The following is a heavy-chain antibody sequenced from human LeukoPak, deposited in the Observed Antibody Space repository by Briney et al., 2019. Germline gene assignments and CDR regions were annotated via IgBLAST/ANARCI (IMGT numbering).Heavy chain of an antibody. CDR1: GFTFTSSA. J-gene: IGHJ4*02. V-gene: IGHV1-58*01. CDR2: IVVGSGNT. CDR3: AASRERVYCSSTSCQFDY. Sequence: SVKVSCKASGFTFTSSAVQWVRQARGQRLEWIGWIVVGSGNTNYAQKFQERVTITRDMSTSTAYMELSSLRSEDTAVYYCAASRERVYCSSTSCQFDYWGQGTLVTVSS. D-gene: IGHD2-2*01.